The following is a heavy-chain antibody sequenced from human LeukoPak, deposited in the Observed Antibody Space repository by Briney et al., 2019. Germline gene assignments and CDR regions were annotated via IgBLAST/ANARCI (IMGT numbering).Heavy chain of an antibody. CDR2: INPNSGGT. J-gene: IGHJ4*02. V-gene: IGHV1-2*02. CDR3: ARERVDTAMGTYYFDY. CDR1: GYTFTGYY. D-gene: IGHD5-18*01. Sequence: ASVKVSCKASGYTFTGYYMHWVRQAPGQGLEWMGWINPNSGGTNYAQKFQGRVTMTRDTSISTAYMALSRLRSDDSAVYYCARERVDTAMGTYYFDYWGQGTLVTVSS.